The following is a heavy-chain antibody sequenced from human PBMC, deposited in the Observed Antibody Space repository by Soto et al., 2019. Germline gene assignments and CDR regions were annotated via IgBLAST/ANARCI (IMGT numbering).Heavy chain of an antibody. CDR2: ISPNSGGT. CDR3: ARTYCSGGSCYSGGNWFDS. CDR1: GYTFTGYY. J-gene: IGHJ5*01. V-gene: IGHV1-2*02. Sequence: GASVKVSCKASGYTFTGYYMHWVRQAPGQGLEWMGWISPNSGGTNYAQKFQGRVTMTRDTSISTAYMELSRLRSDDTAVYYCARTYCSGGSCYSGGNWFDSWGQGTLVTVSS. D-gene: IGHD2-15*01.